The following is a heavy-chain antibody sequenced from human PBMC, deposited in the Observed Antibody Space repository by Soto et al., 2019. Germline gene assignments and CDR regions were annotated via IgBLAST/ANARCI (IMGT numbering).Heavy chain of an antibody. CDR3: ARREVVPSYYYGMDV. J-gene: IGHJ6*02. V-gene: IGHV3-23*01. CDR2: ISGSGGST. Sequence: PGGSLRLSCAASGFTFSSYAMSWVRQAPGKGLEWVSAISGSGGSTYYADSVKGRFTISRDNAKNSLYLQMNSLRDEDTAVYYCARREVVPSYYYGMDVWGQGTTVTVSS. D-gene: IGHD2-21*01. CDR1: GFTFSSYA.